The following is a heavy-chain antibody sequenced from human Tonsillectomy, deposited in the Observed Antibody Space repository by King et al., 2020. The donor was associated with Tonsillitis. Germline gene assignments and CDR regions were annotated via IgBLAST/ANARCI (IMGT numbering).Heavy chain of an antibody. CDR2: IYPGDSDS. V-gene: IGHV5-51*01. CDR3: VRRSQRFTVNTWGGFCDL. J-gene: IGHJ5*02. D-gene: IGHD3-16*01. Sequence: QLVQSGAEVKKPGESLKISCQGSGYNFASSWIGWVRQMPGKGLEWMGIIYPGDSDSKYSPSFQGQVTFSADKSISTAYLQWGSLKPSDTAVYFCVRRSQRFTVNTWGGFCDLWGQGTLVTVSA. CDR1: GYNFASSW.